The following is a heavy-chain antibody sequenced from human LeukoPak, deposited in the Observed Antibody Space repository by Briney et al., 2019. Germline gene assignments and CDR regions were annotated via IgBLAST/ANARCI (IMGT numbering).Heavy chain of an antibody. V-gene: IGHV3-23*01. J-gene: IGHJ4*02. Sequence: GGSVRLSCAASGFSFSSYSMNRVRQAPGKGLEWISAITGSGGTTYYADSVEGRFTISRDNSKNTLYLQMNSLRAEDQAVYYCARDRMGAILYFDSWGQGTLVTVSS. CDR1: GFSFSSYS. CDR2: ITGSGGTT. CDR3: ARDRMGAILYFDS. D-gene: IGHD1-26*01.